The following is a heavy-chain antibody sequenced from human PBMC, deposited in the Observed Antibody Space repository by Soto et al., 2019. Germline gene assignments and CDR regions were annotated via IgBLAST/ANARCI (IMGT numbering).Heavy chain of an antibody. J-gene: IGHJ3*02. CDR1: GGTFSSYT. D-gene: IGHD3-22*01. CDR3: ARLITMIVVANDAFDI. CDR2: IIPILGIA. Sequence: SVTVPCKASGGTFSSYTISWVRQAPGQGLEWMGRIIPILGIANYAQKFQGRVTITADKSTSTAYMELSSLRSEDTAVYYCARLITMIVVANDAFDIWGQGTMVTVS. V-gene: IGHV1-69*02.